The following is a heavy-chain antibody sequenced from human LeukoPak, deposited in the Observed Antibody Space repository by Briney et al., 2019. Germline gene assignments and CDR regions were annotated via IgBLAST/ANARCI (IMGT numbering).Heavy chain of an antibody. CDR3: AKGYYDFWSGYYGGCFLDY. Sequence: GGSLRLSCAASGFTVSSNYMSWVRQAPGKGLEWVSVIYSGGSTYYADSVKGRFTISRDNSKNTLYLQMNSLRAEDTAVYYCAKGYYDFWSGYYGGCFLDYWGQGTLVTVSS. V-gene: IGHV3-53*05. J-gene: IGHJ4*02. CDR1: GFTVSSNY. D-gene: IGHD3-3*01. CDR2: IYSGGST.